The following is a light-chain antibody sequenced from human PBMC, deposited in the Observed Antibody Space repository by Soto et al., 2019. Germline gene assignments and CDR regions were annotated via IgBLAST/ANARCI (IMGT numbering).Light chain of an antibody. CDR1: SSDVGGYNY. V-gene: IGLV2-11*01. Sequence: QSALTQPRSVSGSPGQSVTISCTGTSSDVGGYNYVSWSQQHPGQAPKLMIYDVNKRPSGVPDRVSGSKSGNTASLTISGLQAEDEADYYCCSYTGSDTWGFGGGTKRTVL. CDR2: DVN. CDR3: CSYTGSDTWG. J-gene: IGLJ3*02.